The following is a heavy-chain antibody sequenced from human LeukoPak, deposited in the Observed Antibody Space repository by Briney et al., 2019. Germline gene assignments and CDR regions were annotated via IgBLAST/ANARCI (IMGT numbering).Heavy chain of an antibody. CDR3: ARGVGSGSRLRAGDY. J-gene: IGHJ4*02. D-gene: IGHD1-26*01. CDR1: GFTVSSNY. CDR2: IYSGGST. Sequence: GGSLRLSCAASGFTVSSNYMSWVCQAPGKGLEWVSVIYSGGSTYYADSVKGRFTISRDNSKNTLYLQMNSLRAEDTAVYYCARGVGSGSRLRAGDYWGQGILVTVSS. V-gene: IGHV3-53*01.